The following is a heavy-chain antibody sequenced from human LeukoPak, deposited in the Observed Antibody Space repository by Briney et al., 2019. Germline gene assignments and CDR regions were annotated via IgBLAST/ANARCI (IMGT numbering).Heavy chain of an antibody. CDR3: ARGTEEVSTISETFDI. Sequence: SETLSLTCIVSGGSMNNFFWAWIRQTPEKRLEWIGYVYYGGSSNYNPSLERRVSISLDTSKNQFSLRLTAVTAADAATYYCARGTEEVSTISETFDIWGQGTAVTVSS. CDR2: VYYGGSS. CDR1: GGSMNNFF. J-gene: IGHJ3*02. D-gene: IGHD5-24*01. V-gene: IGHV4-59*01.